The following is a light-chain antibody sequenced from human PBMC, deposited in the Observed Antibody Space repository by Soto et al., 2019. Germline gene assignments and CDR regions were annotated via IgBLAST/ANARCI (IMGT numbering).Light chain of an antibody. CDR2: WAS. CDR1: QSVLYSSNNKNY. V-gene: IGKV4-1*01. J-gene: IGKJ1*01. CDR3: HHQGT. Sequence: DIVMTQSPDSLAVSLGERATINCKSSQSVLYSSNNKNYLAWYQQKPGQPPKLLIYWASIRESGVPDRFSGTESGTAFTLTITSLQAEYVAVYYCHHQGTFGQGTKVEIK.